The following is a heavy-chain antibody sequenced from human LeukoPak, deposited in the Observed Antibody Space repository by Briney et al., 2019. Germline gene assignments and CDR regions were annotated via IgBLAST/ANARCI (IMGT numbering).Heavy chain of an antibody. CDR2: ISGSGGST. D-gene: IGHD5-18*01. Sequence: GGSLRLSCAASGFTFSSYGMSWVRQAPGKGLEWVSAISGSGGSTYYADSVKGRFTISRDNSKNTLYLQMNSLRAEDTAVYYCAKDSYSYGYNYFDYWGQGTLVTVSS. J-gene: IGHJ4*02. CDR3: AKDSYSYGYNYFDY. CDR1: GFTFSSYG. V-gene: IGHV3-23*01.